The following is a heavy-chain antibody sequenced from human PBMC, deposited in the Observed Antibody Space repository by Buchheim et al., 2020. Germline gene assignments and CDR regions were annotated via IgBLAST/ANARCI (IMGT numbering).Heavy chain of an antibody. CDR2: IYHSGST. CDR3: ATNDYGDYSLFDP. CDR1: GGSISSGGYS. J-gene: IGHJ5*02. V-gene: IGHV4-30-2*01. Sequence: QLQLQESGSGLAKPSQTLSLTCAVSGGSISSGGYSWSWIRQPPGKGLEWIGYIYHSGSTYYNPSLKSRVTISVDRSKNQFSLKLNSVTAADTAVYYCATNDYGDYSLFDPWGQGTL. D-gene: IGHD4-17*01.